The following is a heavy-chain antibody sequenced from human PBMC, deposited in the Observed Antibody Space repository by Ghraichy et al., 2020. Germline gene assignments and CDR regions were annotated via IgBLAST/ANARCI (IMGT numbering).Heavy chain of an antibody. CDR3: ARRTAMATWYYYYGMDV. CDR1: GYTFTSYG. V-gene: IGHV1-18*04. J-gene: IGHJ6*02. CDR2: ISAYNGNT. D-gene: IGHD5-18*01. Sequence: ASVKVSCKASGYTFTSYGISWVRQAPGQGLEWMGWISAYNGNTNYAQKLQGRVTMTTDTSTSTAYMELRSLRSDDTAVYYCARRTAMATWYYYYGMDVWGQGTTVTVSS.